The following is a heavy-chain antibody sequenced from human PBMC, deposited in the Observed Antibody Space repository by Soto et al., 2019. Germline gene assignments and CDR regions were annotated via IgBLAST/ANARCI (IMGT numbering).Heavy chain of an antibody. D-gene: IGHD3-9*01. V-gene: IGHV3-23*01. CDR1: GFTFSSYA. Sequence: EVQLLESGGGLVQPGGSLRLSCAASGFTFSSYAMSWVRQAPGKGLEWVSAISGSGGSTYYADSVKGRFTISRDNSKNTLYLQMNGLRAEDTAVYYCAKDGNPIPHLTGYYRLGWFDPWGQGTLVTVSS. J-gene: IGHJ5*02. CDR2: ISGSGGST. CDR3: AKDGNPIPHLTGYYRLGWFDP.